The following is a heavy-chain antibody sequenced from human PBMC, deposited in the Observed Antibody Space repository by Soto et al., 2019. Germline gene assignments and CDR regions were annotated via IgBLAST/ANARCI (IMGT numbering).Heavy chain of an antibody. J-gene: IGHJ5*02. CDR1: GRTFSDYG. Sequence: GASVKVACKASGRTFSDYGINWVRQAPGQGLEWMGGLIPIFGTANYAQKFQGRVTITADEPTSTAYMELSSLRSEDTAVYYCARGWDHYDSSGLRTWFDPWGQGTLVTVSS. V-gene: IGHV1-69*13. D-gene: IGHD3-22*01. CDR2: LIPIFGTA. CDR3: ARGWDHYDSSGLRTWFDP.